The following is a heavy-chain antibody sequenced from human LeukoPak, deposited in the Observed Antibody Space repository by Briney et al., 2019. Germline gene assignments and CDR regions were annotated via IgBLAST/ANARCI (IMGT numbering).Heavy chain of an antibody. J-gene: IGHJ3*02. V-gene: IGHV1-69*13. CDR1: GGTFSSYA. CDR2: IIPIFGTA. D-gene: IGHD3-22*01. Sequence: SVKVSCKSSGGTFSSYAISWVRQAPGQGLEWMGGIIPIFGTANYAQKFQGRVTITADESTSTAYVELSSLRSEDTAVYYCAASSGDAFDIWGQGTMVTVSS. CDR3: AASSGDAFDI.